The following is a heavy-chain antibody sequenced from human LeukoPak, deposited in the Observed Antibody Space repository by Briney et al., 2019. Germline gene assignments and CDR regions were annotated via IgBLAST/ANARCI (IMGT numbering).Heavy chain of an antibody. D-gene: IGHD3-22*01. CDR1: GYSFTSYW. V-gene: IGHV5-51*01. J-gene: IGHJ5*02. CDR2: IYPGDSDT. CDR3: ARQGYGMIEFRNWFDP. Sequence: GESLKISCKGSGYSFTSYWIGWVRQMPGKGLEWMGIIYPGDSDTRYSPSFQGQVTISADKSISTAYLQWSSLKASDTAMYYCARQGYGMIEFRNWFDPWGQGTLVTVSS.